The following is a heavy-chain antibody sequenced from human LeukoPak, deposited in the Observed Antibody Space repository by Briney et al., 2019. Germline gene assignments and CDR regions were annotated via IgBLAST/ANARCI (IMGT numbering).Heavy chain of an antibody. CDR2: IYYSGST. V-gene: IGHV4-59*12. Sequence: PSETLSLTCIVSGGSISSYYWSWIRQPPGKGLEWIGYIYYSGSTNYNPSLKSRVTISVDTSKNQFSLKLSSVTAADTAVYYCARALSWRAFDIWGQGTMVTVSS. J-gene: IGHJ3*02. CDR3: ARALSWRAFDI. CDR1: GGSISSYY.